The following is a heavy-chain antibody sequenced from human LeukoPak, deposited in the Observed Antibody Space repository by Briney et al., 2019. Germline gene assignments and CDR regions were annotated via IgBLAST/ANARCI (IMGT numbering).Heavy chain of an antibody. V-gene: IGHV4-4*09. D-gene: IGHD6-13*01. CDR2: IYTSGST. CDR1: GGSISSYY. Sequence: SETLSLTCTVSGGSISSYYGSWIRQPPGKGLEWIGYIYTSGSTNYNPSLKSRVTISVDTSKNQFSLKLSSVTAADTAVYYCARQVAAAGTYYYYYYMDVWGKGTTVTVSS. CDR3: ARQVAAAGTYYYYYYMDV. J-gene: IGHJ6*03.